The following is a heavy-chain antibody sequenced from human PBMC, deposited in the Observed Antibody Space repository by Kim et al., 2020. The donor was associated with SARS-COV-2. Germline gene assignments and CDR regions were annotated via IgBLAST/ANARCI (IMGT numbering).Heavy chain of an antibody. Sequence: SETLSLTCAVYGGSFSGYYWSWIRQPPGKGLEWIGEINHSGSTNYNPSLKSRVTISVDTSKNQFSLKLSSVTAADTAVYYCARVGGSGPRGDWGQGTLVTVSS. D-gene: IGHD3-10*01. V-gene: IGHV4-34*01. CDR3: ARVGGSGPRGD. J-gene: IGHJ4*02. CDR1: GGSFSGYY. CDR2: INHSGST.